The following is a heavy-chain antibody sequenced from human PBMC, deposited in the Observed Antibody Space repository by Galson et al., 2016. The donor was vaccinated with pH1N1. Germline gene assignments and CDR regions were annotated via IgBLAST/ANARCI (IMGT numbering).Heavy chain of an antibody. V-gene: IGHV1-8*01. J-gene: IGHJ2*01. Sequence: SVKVSCKASGYTLTSYDINWVRQATGQGLEWMGRMNPNNGNADYAPKFQGRVTLTRNASINTAYMELSSLTSEDTAVYYCARGPVYWYFDLWGRGTPVIVSS. CDR3: ARGPVYWYFDL. CDR2: MNPNNGNA. CDR1: GYTLTSYD.